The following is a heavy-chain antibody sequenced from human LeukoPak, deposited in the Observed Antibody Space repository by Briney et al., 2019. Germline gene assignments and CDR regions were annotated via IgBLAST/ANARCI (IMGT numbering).Heavy chain of an antibody. CDR2: IYPGDSDT. CDR3: ARQGSFIVATIWRAFDAFDI. V-gene: IGHV5-51*01. Sequence: GESLKISCKGSGYHCTIYWIGGVRQMPGKGLEWMGIIYPGDSDTRYSPSFQGQVTISADKSISTAYLQWSSLKASDTAMYYCARQGSFIVATIWRAFDAFDIWGQGTMVTVSS. J-gene: IGHJ3*02. CDR1: GYHCTIYW. D-gene: IGHD5-12*01.